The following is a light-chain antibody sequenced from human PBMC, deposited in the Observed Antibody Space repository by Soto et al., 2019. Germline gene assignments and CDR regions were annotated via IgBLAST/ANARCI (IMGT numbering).Light chain of an antibody. CDR1: QSLSFSSKNLNY. V-gene: IGKV4-1*01. CDR3: QQYYSTPLT. Sequence: DIVMTQSPDSLVVPLGERATIHCKATQSLSFSSKNLNYLSWYQQKPGQPPRLLIYWASTRDFGVPDRFSGSGSGTDFTLTISSLQAEDVAVYYCQQYYSTPLTFGGGTRLEIK. CDR2: WAS. J-gene: IGKJ4*01.